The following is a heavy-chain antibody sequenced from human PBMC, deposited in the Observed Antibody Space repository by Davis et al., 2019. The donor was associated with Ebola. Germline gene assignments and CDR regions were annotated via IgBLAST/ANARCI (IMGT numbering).Heavy chain of an antibody. D-gene: IGHD3-22*01. J-gene: IGHJ4*02. Sequence: PSETLSLTCIVSGGSISSSTYLWGWIRQPPGKGLEWIGSISYSGSTYYNPSLKSRVTITADTSKNHFSLRLSSVTAADTAVYYCARANVYGTVVVIYYFDNWGQGTLVTVSS. V-gene: IGHV4-39*02. CDR2: ISYSGST. CDR1: GGSISSSTYL. CDR3: ARANVYGTVVVIYYFDN.